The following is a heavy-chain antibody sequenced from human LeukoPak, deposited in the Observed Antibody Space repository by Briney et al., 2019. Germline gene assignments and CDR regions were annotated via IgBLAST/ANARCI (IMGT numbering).Heavy chain of an antibody. CDR2: INPSGGST. J-gene: IGHJ1*01. CDR3: ARGPYGSGSYSSEYFQN. V-gene: IGHV1-46*01. D-gene: IGHD3-10*01. CDR1: GYTFTSYY. Sequence: ASVKVSCKASGYTFTSYYMHWVRQAPGQGLEWMGIINPSGGSTSYAQKFQGRVTMTRDTSTSTVYMALSSLRSEDTAVYYCARGPYGSGSYSSEYFQNWGQGTLVTVSS.